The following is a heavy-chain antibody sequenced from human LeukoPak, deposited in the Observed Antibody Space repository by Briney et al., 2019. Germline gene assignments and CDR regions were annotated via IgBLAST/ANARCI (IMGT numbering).Heavy chain of an antibody. D-gene: IGHD3-22*01. CDR3: ARDTGSDYYDSSGYFDY. CDR1: GYTFTSYG. V-gene: IGHV1-18*01. J-gene: IGHJ4*02. CDR2: ISAYNGNT. Sequence: ASVKVSCKASGYTFTSYGISWVRQAPGQGLEWMGWISAYNGNTNYAQKLQGRVTMTADTSTSTAYVELRSLRSDDTAVYYCARDTGSDYYDSSGYFDYWGQGTLVTVSS.